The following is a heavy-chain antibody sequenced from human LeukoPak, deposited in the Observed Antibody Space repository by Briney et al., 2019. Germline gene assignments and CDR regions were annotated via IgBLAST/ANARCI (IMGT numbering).Heavy chain of an antibody. CDR1: GFTFSSAW. D-gene: IGHD5-18*01. Sequence: GGSLRLSCAASGFTFSSAWMSWVRQAPGKGLEWIGPIKSNADGGTADYAAPVEGRFTISRDDSKNTLHLQMNSLKIEDTAVYFCSTDSVATAMTLDYWGQGTLVTVSS. CDR2: IKSNADGGTA. CDR3: STDSVATAMTLDY. V-gene: IGHV3-15*01. J-gene: IGHJ4*02.